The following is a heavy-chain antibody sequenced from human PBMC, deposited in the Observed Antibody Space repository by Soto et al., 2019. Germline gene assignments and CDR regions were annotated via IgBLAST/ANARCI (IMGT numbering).Heavy chain of an antibody. D-gene: IGHD3-10*01. V-gene: IGHV4-61*01. CDR2: IYYSGSA. CDR1: GDSVTSVSDY. J-gene: IGHJ6*02. Sequence: SETLSLTCTASGDSVTSVSDYWSWIRQPPGKGLEWIGYIYYSGSADYNPSLGSRVTISIDTSKNQFSLKLTSVTAADTAVYYCARGVGFGYYYYHMDLWGQGTTVTVSS. CDR3: ARGVGFGYYYYHMDL.